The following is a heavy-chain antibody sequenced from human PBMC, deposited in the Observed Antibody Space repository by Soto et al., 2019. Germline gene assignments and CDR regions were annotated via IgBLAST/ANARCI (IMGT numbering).Heavy chain of an antibody. V-gene: IGHV1-69*12. D-gene: IGHD1-26*01. CDR3: AREVGATDTYYYYGMDV. J-gene: IGHJ6*02. Sequence: QVPLVQSGAEVKKPGSSVKVSCKASGGTFSSYAISWVRQAPGQGLEWMGGIIPIFGTANYAQKFQGRVTITADESTSTAYMELSSLRSEDTAVYYCAREVGATDTYYYYGMDVWGQGTTVTVSS. CDR2: IIPIFGTA. CDR1: GGTFSSYA.